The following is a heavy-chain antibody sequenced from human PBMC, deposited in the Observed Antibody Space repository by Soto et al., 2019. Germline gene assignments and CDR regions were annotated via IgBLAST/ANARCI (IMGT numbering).Heavy chain of an antibody. Sequence: GASVKVSCKASGYTFTSYDINWVRQATGQGLEWMGWMNPNSGNTGYAQKFQGRVTMTRNTSISTAYMELSSLRSEDTAVYYCARGRKTTNHFNYDIGPWGQGTLVTVSS. D-gene: IGHD3-9*01. J-gene: IGHJ5*02. CDR1: GYTFTSYD. CDR2: MNPNSGNT. V-gene: IGHV1-8*01. CDR3: ARGRKTTNHFNYDIGP.